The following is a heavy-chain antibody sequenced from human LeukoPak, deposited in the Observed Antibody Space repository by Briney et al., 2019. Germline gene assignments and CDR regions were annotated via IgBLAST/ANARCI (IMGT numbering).Heavy chain of an antibody. V-gene: IGHV3-15*01. CDR3: TTTSRSYYDFWSGYHTYYYYMDV. Sequence: GGSLRLSCAASGFTFSSYSMNWVRQAPGKGLEWVGRIKGKTDGGTTDYAAPVKGRFTISRDDSKNTLYLQMNSLKTEDTAVYYCTTTSRSYYDFWSGYHTYYYYMDVWGKGTTVTVSS. D-gene: IGHD3-3*01. J-gene: IGHJ6*03. CDR1: GFTFSSYS. CDR2: IKGKTDGGTT.